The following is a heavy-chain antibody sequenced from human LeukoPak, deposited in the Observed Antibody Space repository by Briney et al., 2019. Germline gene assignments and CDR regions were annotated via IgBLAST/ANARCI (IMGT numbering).Heavy chain of an antibody. CDR2: ISSSSSYI. Sequence: SGGSLRLSCAASGFTFSSYSMNWVRQAPWKGLEWVSSISSSSSYIYYADSVKGRFTISRDNAKNSLYLQMNSLRAEDTAVYYCARDLAARGDYWGQGTLVTVSS. V-gene: IGHV3-21*01. CDR1: GFTFSSYS. D-gene: IGHD6-6*01. J-gene: IGHJ4*02. CDR3: ARDLAARGDY.